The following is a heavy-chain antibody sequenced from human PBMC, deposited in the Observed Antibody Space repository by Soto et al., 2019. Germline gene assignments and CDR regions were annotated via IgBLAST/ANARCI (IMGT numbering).Heavy chain of an antibody. V-gene: IGHV4-30-2*01. Sequence: TLSLTCTVSGGSISNAAYSWSWIRQPPGKGLEWIGYIYPSGMPFYNPSLRSRVTISIDRSNDQFSLNLKSVTAADTAVYYCARERGGYALFSYWRQGILVSVSA. J-gene: IGHJ4*02. D-gene: IGHD2-2*01. CDR3: ARERGGYALFSY. CDR1: GGSISNAAYS. CDR2: IYPSGMP.